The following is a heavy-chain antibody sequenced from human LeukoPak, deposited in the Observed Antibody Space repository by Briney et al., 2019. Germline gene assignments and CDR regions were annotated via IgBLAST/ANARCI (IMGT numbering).Heavy chain of an antibody. Sequence: GGSLRLSCAASGFTVSSYAMHWVRQAPGKGLEWVAVISYDGSNKYYADSVKGRFTISRDNSKNTLYLQMNSLRAEDTAVYYCAGRWDYYFDYWGQGTLVTVSS. V-gene: IGHV3-30-3*01. CDR1: GFTVSSYA. CDR2: ISYDGSNK. J-gene: IGHJ4*02. CDR3: AGRWDYYFDY. D-gene: IGHD1-26*01.